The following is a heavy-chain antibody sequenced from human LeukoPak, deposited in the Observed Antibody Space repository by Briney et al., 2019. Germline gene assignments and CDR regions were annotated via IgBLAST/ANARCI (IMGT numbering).Heavy chain of an antibody. CDR3: ARDFFHSSESRPFDY. CDR1: GYTFSSYA. Sequence: GGSLRLSCAASGYTFSSYAMSWVRQALGKGLEWVSAISGSGGSTYYADSVKGRFTISRDNSENTLYLQMNSLRAEDTAVYYCARDFFHSSESRPFDYWGQGTLVTVSS. J-gene: IGHJ4*02. V-gene: IGHV3-23*01. CDR2: ISGSGGST. D-gene: IGHD3-22*01.